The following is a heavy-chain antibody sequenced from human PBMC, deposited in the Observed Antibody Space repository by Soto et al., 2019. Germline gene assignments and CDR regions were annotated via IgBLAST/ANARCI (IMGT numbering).Heavy chain of an antibody. CDR3: ARAGAAAATGGDFDY. CDR2: INSDGSST. D-gene: IGHD6-13*01. V-gene: IGHV3-74*01. Sequence: GGSLRLSCAASGFTFSSYWMHWVRQAPGKGLVWVSRINSDGSSTSYADSVKGRFTISRDNAKNTLYLQMNSLRAEDMAVYYCARAGAAAATGGDFDYWGQGTLVTVSS. CDR1: GFTFSSYW. J-gene: IGHJ4*02.